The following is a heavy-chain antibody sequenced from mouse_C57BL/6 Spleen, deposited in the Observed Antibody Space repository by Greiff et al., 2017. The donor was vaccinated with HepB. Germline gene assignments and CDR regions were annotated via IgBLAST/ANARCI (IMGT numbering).Heavy chain of an antibody. Sequence: QVQLQQSGTELVKPGASVKLSCKASGYTFTSYWMHWVKQRPGQGLEWIGNINPSNGGTNYNEKFKSKATLTVDKSSSTAYMQLSSLTSEDSAVYYCARLTTFRKYFDYWGQGTTLTVSS. CDR3: ARLTTFRKYFDY. J-gene: IGHJ2*01. CDR1: GYTFTSYW. V-gene: IGHV1-53*01. CDR2: INPSNGGT. D-gene: IGHD2-13*01.